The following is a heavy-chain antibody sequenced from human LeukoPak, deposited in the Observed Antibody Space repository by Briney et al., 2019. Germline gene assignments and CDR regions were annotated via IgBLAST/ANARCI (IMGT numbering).Heavy chain of an antibody. D-gene: IGHD7-27*01. J-gene: IGHJ3*02. CDR2: ISYDGTNK. CDR1: GXTFSTYA. Sequence: PGRSLRLSCAASGXTFSTYAMHWVRQAPGKGREWVAFISYDGTNKYCADSVKGRFTISRDNSKNTLYLQMNSLRAEDTALYYCAREILTGYAFDIWGQGTMVTVSS. V-gene: IGHV3-30-3*01. CDR3: AREILTGYAFDI.